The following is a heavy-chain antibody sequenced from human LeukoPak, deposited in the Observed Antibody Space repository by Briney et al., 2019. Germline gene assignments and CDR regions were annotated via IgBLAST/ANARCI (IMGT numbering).Heavy chain of an antibody. V-gene: IGHV3-53*01. Sequence: GGSLRLSCAASGFSVSNNYMSWVRQAPGKGLEWVSVIYSGGSTYYADSVKGRFTISRDNSKNTLYLQMNSLRVEDTAVYYCAKGITRRGGPIDYWGQGTLVTVSS. J-gene: IGHJ4*02. CDR1: GFSVSNNY. D-gene: IGHD3-16*01. CDR2: IYSGGST. CDR3: AKGITRRGGPIDY.